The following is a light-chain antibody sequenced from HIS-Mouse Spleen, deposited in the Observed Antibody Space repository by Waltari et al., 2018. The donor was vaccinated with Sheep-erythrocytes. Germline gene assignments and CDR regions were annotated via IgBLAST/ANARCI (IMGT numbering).Light chain of an antibody. J-gene: IGKJ4*02. CDR2: DAS. V-gene: IGKV3-11*01. CDR3: QQRSNWLT. Sequence: ATLSCRASQSVSSYLAWYQQKPGQAPRLLIYDASNRATGIPARFSGSGSGTDFTLTISSREPEDLAVYYGQQRSNWLTFGGGTKVEIK. CDR1: QSVSSY.